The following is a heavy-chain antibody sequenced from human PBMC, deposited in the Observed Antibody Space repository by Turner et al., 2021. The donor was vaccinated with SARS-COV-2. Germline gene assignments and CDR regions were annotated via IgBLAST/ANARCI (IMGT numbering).Heavy chain of an antibody. V-gene: IGHV1-24*01. J-gene: IGHJ4*02. Sequence: QVQLVQSGAEVKKPGASVKVSCKVSRYTLTELSMHWVRHAPGKGLGWMGGFDPEDAETIYAQKFQGRVTMTEDTSTDTAYMELSSLRSEDTAVYYCATGYAYCGGDCSIHYWGQGTLVTVSS. D-gene: IGHD2-21*02. CDR3: ATGYAYCGGDCSIHY. CDR1: RYTLTELS. CDR2: FDPEDAET.